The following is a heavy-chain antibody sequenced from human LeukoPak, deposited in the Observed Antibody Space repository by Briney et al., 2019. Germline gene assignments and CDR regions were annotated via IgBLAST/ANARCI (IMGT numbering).Heavy chain of an antibody. CDR3: AKRIAAAGPYFDY. CDR2: ISGSGSIT. J-gene: IGHJ4*02. V-gene: IGHV3-23*01. D-gene: IGHD6-13*01. CDR1: GFTLSSYA. Sequence: GGSLRLSCAAYGFTLSSYAMSWVRQTPGKGLEWVSGISGSGSITSYADSVKGRFTISRDNSKNTLYLQMNSLRAEDTAFYYCAKRIAAAGPYFDYWGQGTLVSVSS.